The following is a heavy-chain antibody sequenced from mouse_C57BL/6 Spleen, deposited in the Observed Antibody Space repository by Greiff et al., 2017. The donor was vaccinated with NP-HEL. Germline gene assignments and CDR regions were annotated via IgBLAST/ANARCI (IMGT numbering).Heavy chain of an antibody. J-gene: IGHJ4*01. V-gene: IGHV1-81*01. CDR1: GYTFTSYG. Sequence: VQLQQSGAELARPGASVKLSCKASGYTFTSYGISWVKQRPGQGLEWIGEIYPRSGNTYYNEKFKGKATLTADKSSSTAYIELRSLTSEDSAVYFCARALNTTVVATNGAMDYWGQGTTVTVSS. D-gene: IGHD1-1*01. CDR2: IYPRSGNT. CDR3: ARALNTTVVATNGAMDY.